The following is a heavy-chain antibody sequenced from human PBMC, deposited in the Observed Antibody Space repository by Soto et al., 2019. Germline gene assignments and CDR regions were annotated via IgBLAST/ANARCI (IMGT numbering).Heavy chain of an antibody. CDR2: IIHIYGTA. J-gene: IGHJ5*02. D-gene: IGHD6-13*01. Sequence: QVQLVQSGAEVKKPGSSVKVSCKASGGTFSSYAISWVRQAPGQGLEWMGGIIHIYGTANYAQKFQGRVTNTADESTSTAYMELSSLRSEDTAVYDCARDERVAAAGTVPSWGQGTLVTVSS. CDR1: GGTFSSYA. V-gene: IGHV1-69*01. CDR3: ARDERVAAAGTVPS.